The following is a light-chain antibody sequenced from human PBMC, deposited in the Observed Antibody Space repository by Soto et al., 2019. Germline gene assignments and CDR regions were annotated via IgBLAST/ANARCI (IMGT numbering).Light chain of an antibody. CDR2: AAS. CDR3: QQVYVYPST. V-gene: IGKV1-9*01. Sequence: IQFTQSQSSLSVSLGDRSTITFRASQGISSYLGWYQQKPGKAPNLLIYAASTLQSGVPSRFSGGGSGTDFTLTISSLQPEDFATYYCQQVYVYPSTFGGGTKVDIK. CDR1: QGISSY. J-gene: IGKJ4*01.